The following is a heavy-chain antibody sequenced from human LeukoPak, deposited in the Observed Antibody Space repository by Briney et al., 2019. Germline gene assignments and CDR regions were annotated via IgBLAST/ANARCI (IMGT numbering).Heavy chain of an antibody. Sequence: ASVKVSCKASGYTFTSYYMHWVRQAPGKGLEWMGSFDPEDGETIYAQKFQGRVTMTEDTSTDTAYMELSSLRSEDTAVYYCATNEGNWGQGTLVTVSS. CDR1: GYTFTSYY. V-gene: IGHV1-24*01. CDR3: ATNEGN. J-gene: IGHJ4*02. CDR2: FDPEDGET. D-gene: IGHD2-8*01.